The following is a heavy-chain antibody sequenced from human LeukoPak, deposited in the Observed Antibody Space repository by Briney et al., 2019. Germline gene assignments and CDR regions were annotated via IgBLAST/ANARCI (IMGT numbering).Heavy chain of an antibody. CDR2: IYYSGSN. Sequence: SETLSLTCTVSGGSISSYYWSWLRQPPGKGLAGIGYIYYSGSNNYNPSLKSRVTISVDTSKNQFSLKLSSVTAADTAVYYCARAEAVAGTHPFDYWGQGTLVTVSS. CDR1: GGSISSYY. D-gene: IGHD6-19*01. V-gene: IGHV4-59*01. J-gene: IGHJ4*02. CDR3: ARAEAVAGTHPFDY.